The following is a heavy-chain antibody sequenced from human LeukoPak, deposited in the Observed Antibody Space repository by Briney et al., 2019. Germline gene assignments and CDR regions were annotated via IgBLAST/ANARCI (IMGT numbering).Heavy chain of an antibody. CDR1: GFTVSSNY. J-gene: IGHJ5*02. D-gene: IGHD1-1*01. CDR2: IYSGDST. Sequence: PGGSLRLSCAASGFTVSSNYMSWVRQAPGKGLEWVSVIYSGDSTYYADSVKGRFTISRDNSKNTLYLQMNSLRAEDTAVYYCARDLTRSTTGVYYNWFDPWGQGTLVTVSS. V-gene: IGHV3-53*01. CDR3: ARDLTRSTTGVYYNWFDP.